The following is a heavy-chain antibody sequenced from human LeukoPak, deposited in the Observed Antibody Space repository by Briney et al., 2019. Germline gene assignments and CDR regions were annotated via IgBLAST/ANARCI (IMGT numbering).Heavy chain of an antibody. CDR3: AKNPTFTYYYDSSGYSNWFDP. Sequence: GGSLRLSCAASGFTFSSYAMSWVRQAPGKGLEWVSAISGSGGSTYYADSVKGRFTISRDNSKNTLYLQMSSLRAEDTAVYYCAKNPTFTYYYDSSGYSNWFDPWGQGTLVTVSS. D-gene: IGHD3-22*01. J-gene: IGHJ5*02. V-gene: IGHV3-23*01. CDR1: GFTFSSYA. CDR2: ISGSGGST.